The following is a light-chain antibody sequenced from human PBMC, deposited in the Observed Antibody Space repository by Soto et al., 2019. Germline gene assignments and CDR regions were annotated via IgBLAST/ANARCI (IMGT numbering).Light chain of an antibody. V-gene: IGKV1-5*03. CDR3: QQYNSYSLT. Sequence: DLQMTQSPSTLSASVGDRVTITCRASQSISSWLAWYQQKPGKAPKLLIYRASSLQSGVPSRFNGSGSGTEFTLTISSLQPDDFATYYCQQYNSYSLTFGGGTKVEIK. CDR2: RAS. CDR1: QSISSW. J-gene: IGKJ4*01.